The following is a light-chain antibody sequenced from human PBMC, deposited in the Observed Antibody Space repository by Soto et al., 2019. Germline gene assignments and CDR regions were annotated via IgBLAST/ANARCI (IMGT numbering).Light chain of an antibody. CDR2: DVS. CDR3: SSYTTSTPLVL. J-gene: IGLJ2*01. Sequence: QSALTQPASVSGSPGQSITISCTGTSSDVGAYNYVSWYQQHPGKAPKLMIYDVSNRPSGVSNRFSGSKSGNPASLTISGLQAEDEADYYCSSYTTSTPLVLFGGGTKLTVL. V-gene: IGLV2-14*01. CDR1: SSDVGAYNY.